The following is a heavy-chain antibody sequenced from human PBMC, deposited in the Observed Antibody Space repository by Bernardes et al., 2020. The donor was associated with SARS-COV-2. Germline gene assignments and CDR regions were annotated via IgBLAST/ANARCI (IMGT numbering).Heavy chain of an antibody. CDR1: GFTFSSYA. D-gene: IGHD3-22*01. J-gene: IGHJ4*02. CDR2: ISYDGSNK. CDR3: ARGNYDSSGSPFDY. Sequence: GGSLRLSCAASGFTFSSYAMHWVRPAPGKGLEWVGVISYDGSNKYYADSVKGRFTISRDNSKNTLYLQMNSLRAEDTAVYYCARGNYDSSGSPFDYWGQGTLVTFSS. V-gene: IGHV3-30-3*01.